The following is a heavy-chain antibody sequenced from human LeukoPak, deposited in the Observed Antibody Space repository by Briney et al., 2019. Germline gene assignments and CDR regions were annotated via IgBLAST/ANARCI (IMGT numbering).Heavy chain of an antibody. CDR2: ISGNGGTT. CDR3: TKKFSVSVGGVENWFDP. J-gene: IGHJ5*02. CDR1: GFTFSTYA. V-gene: IGHV3-23*01. Sequence: GGSLRLSCAASGFTFSTYALTWVRQAPGKGLDWVSIISGNGGTTYYADSVKGRFTISRDNSKYTLYLQMNSMRAEDTAVYYCTKKFSVSVGGVENWFDPWGQGTLVTVSS. D-gene: IGHD3-16*01.